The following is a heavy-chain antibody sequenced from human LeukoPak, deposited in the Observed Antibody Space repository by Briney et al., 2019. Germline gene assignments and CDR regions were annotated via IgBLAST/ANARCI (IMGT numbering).Heavy chain of an antibody. Sequence: KASETLSLTCAVYGGSFSGYYWSWLRQPPGKGLEWIGEINHSGRTNYNPSLKSRVTISVDTSKNQFSLKLSSVTAADTAVYYCARGKSGSYCVDYWGQGTLVTVSS. CDR3: ARGKSGSYCVDY. V-gene: IGHV4-34*01. J-gene: IGHJ4*02. D-gene: IGHD1-26*01. CDR2: INHSGRT. CDR1: GGSFSGYY.